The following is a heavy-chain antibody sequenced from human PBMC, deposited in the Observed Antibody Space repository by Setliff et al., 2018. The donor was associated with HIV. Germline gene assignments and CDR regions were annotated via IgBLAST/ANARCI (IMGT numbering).Heavy chain of an antibody. J-gene: IGHJ3*02. V-gene: IGHV3-48*04. D-gene: IGHD2-21*01. CDR3: ARGAGGNSLSAFDI. CDR2: ISASVSTI. CDR1: GLTFSSYS. Sequence: GGSLRLSCAASGLTFSSYSMNWVSQAPGRGLEWVSFISASVSTIYYADSVKGRFTISRDNAKNSLYLQMNSLRAEDTAVYYCARGAGGNSLSAFDIWGQGTVVTVS.